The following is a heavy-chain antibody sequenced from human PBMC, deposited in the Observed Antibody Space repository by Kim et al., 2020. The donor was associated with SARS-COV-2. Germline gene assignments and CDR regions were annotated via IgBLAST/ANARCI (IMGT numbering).Heavy chain of an antibody. J-gene: IGHJ6*02. Sequence: SETLSLTCAVSGGSISSSNWWSWVRQPPGKGLEWIGEIYHSGSTNYNPSLKSRVTISVDKSKNQFSLKLSSVTAADTAVYYCARSYDILTGYYKLEYYGMDVWGQGTTVTVSS. CDR1: GGSISSSNW. V-gene: IGHV4-4*02. CDR2: IYHSGST. D-gene: IGHD3-9*01. CDR3: ARSYDILTGYYKLEYYGMDV.